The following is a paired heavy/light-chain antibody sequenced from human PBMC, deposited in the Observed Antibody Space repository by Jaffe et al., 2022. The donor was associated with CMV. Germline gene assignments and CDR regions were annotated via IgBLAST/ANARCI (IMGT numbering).Heavy chain of an antibody. D-gene: IGHD2-15*01. CDR3: TNTASAGSGGYEY. CDR2: ISGSAGKI. CDR1: GFTFSSYA. V-gene: IGHV3-23*01. Sequence: EVQLLESGGGLVQPGGSLRLSCAASGFTFSSYAMSWVRQAPGKGLEWVSAISGSAGKIYYADSVKGRFTISRDNSKNTVYLQMSSLRVEDTAVYYCTNTASAGSGGYEYWGQGTLVTVSS. J-gene: IGHJ4*02.
Light chain of an antibody. Sequence: DVVMTQSPLSLPVTLGQPASISCRSSQSLVHSDGNTYLNWFQQRPGQSPRRLIYKVSNRDSGVPDRFSGSGSGTDFTLKISRVEAEDVGVYYCMQGTHWPPWTFGQGTKVEIK. CDR2: KVS. J-gene: IGKJ1*01. V-gene: IGKV2-30*02. CDR1: QSLVHSDGNTY. CDR3: MQGTHWPPWT.